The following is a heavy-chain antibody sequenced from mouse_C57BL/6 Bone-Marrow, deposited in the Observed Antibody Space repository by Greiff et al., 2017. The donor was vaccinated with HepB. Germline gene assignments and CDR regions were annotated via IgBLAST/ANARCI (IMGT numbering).Heavy chain of an antibody. D-gene: IGHD1-1*01. CDR2: ISSGSSTI. J-gene: IGHJ1*03. CDR3: ARPTVGASGFDV. CDR1: GFTFSDYG. V-gene: IGHV5-17*01. Sequence: DVQLVESGGGLVKPGGSLKLSCAASGFTFSDYGMHWVRQAPEKGLEWVAYISSGSSTIYYADTVKGRFTISRDNATNTLFLEMTRLRSEDTAMYYCARPTVGASGFDVWGTGTTVTVSS.